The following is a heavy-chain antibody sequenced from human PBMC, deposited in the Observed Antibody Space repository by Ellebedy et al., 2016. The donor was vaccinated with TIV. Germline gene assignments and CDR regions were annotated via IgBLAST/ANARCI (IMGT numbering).Heavy chain of an antibody. V-gene: IGHV4-34*01. CDR3: ARDEGGSGSLSY. J-gene: IGHJ4*02. D-gene: IGHD3-10*01. Sequence: MPSETLSLTCAVYGGSFSGYFWSWIRQSPGKGLEWIGEINHSGSTTYTASLKSRVTISVDTSKTQFSLNLSSVTAADTAVYYCARDEGGSGSLSYWGQGTLVTVSS. CDR2: INHSGST. CDR1: GGSFSGYF.